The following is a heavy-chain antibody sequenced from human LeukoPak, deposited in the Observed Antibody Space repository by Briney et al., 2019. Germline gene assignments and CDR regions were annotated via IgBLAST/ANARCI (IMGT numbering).Heavy chain of an antibody. V-gene: IGHV3-23*01. CDR2: ISGSGGST. D-gene: IGHD6-19*01. CDR1: GFTFSSYA. J-gene: IGHJ6*02. CDR3: AKGGSGWYRHYYYYGMDV. Sequence: GGSLRLSCAASGFTFSSYAMSWVRQAPGKGLEWVSAISGSGGSTYYANSVKGRFTISRDNSKNTLYLQMNSLRAEDTAVYYCAKGGSGWYRHYYYYGMDVWGQGTTVTVSS.